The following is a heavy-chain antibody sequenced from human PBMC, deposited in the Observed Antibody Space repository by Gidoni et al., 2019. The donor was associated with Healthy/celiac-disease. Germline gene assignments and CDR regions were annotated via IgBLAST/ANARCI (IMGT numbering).Heavy chain of an antibody. CDR2: ISGSGGST. J-gene: IGHJ6*02. D-gene: IGHD6-13*01. CDR3: AKAHSISLTGSSSWYLSYYYYGMDV. Sequence: GKGLEWVSAISGSGGSTYYADSVKGRFTISRDNSKNTLYLQMNSLRAEDTAVYYCAKAHSISLTGSSSWYLSYYYYGMDVWGQGTTVTVSS. V-gene: IGHV3-23*01.